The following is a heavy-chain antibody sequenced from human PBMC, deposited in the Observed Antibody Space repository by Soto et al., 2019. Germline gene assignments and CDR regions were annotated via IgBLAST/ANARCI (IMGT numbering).Heavy chain of an antibody. CDR1: GFTFSDYA. D-gene: IGHD2-2*02. CDR3: ANVPIWCSSTSCYTEGFDY. CDR2: ISAGGST. Sequence: GSLRLSCTASGFTFSDYAMSWVRQPPGKGLEWVSVISAGGSTYYADSVKGRFTVSRANSKNTLYLQMNSLRAEDTAAYYCANVPIWCSSTSCYTEGFDYWGQGTLVTVSS. V-gene: IGHV3-23*01. J-gene: IGHJ4*02.